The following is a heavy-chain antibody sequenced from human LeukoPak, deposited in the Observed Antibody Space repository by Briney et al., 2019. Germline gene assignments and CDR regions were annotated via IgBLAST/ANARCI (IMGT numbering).Heavy chain of an antibody. J-gene: IGHJ4*02. CDR3: AKPDYHESNCYPFDY. Sequence: PGGSLRLSCAASGFTFSSYAMSWVRQAPGKGLEWVSAISGSGGSTYYADSVKGRFTISRDNSKNTLYLQMNSLRAEDTAVYYCAKPDYHESNCYPFDYWGQGTLVTVSS. D-gene: IGHD3-22*01. V-gene: IGHV3-23*01. CDR2: ISGSGGST. CDR1: GFTFSSYA.